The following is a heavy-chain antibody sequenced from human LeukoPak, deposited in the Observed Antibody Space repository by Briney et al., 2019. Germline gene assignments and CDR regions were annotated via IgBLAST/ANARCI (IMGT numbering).Heavy chain of an antibody. CDR2: INHSGST. Sequence: SETLSLTCAVYGGSFSGYYWSWIRLPPGKGLEWIGEINHSGSTNYNPSLKSRVTISVDTSKNQFSLKLSSVTAADAAVYYCARGIATDTAMVYCGQGTLVTVSS. D-gene: IGHD5-18*01. V-gene: IGHV4-34*01. CDR1: GGSFSGYY. CDR3: ARGIATDTAMVY. J-gene: IGHJ4*02.